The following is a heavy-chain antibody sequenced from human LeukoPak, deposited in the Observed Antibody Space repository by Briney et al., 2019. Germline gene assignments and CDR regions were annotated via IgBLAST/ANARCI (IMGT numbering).Heavy chain of an antibody. V-gene: IGHV4-30-4*01. J-gene: IGHJ4*02. Sequence: SETLSLTCTVSGGSISSGDYYWSWIRQPPGKGLEWIGYIYYSGSTYYNPSLKSRVTISVDTSKNQFSLKLSSVTAADTAVYYCARDRYDSSGLDYWGQGTLVTVSS. D-gene: IGHD3-22*01. CDR2: IYYSGST. CDR1: GGSISSGDYY. CDR3: ARDRYDSSGLDY.